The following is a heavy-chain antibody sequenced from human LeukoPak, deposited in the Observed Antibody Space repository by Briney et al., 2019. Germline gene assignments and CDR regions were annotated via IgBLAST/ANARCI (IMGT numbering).Heavy chain of an antibody. Sequence: GGSLRLSCAASGFTFSSYGMHWVRQAPGKGLEGVAFIRYDGSNKYYADSVKGRFTISRDNSKNTLYLQMNSLRAEDTAVYYCAKISYSSSWYGDIDYWGQGTLVTVSS. CDR1: GFTFSSYG. CDR2: IRYDGSNK. V-gene: IGHV3-30*02. J-gene: IGHJ4*02. CDR3: AKISYSSSWYGDIDY. D-gene: IGHD6-13*01.